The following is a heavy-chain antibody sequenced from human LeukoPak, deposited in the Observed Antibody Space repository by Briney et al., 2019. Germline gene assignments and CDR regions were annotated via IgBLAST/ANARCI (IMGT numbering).Heavy chain of an antibody. Sequence: EGSLRLSCAASGFTFDDYAKHWVRQAPGKSLEWISLISGDGGSTYYADSVKGRFTISRDNSKNSLYLQMNSLRTEDTALYYCAKDKHYDSSGYYPYWGQGTLVTVSS. CDR2: ISGDGGST. CDR3: AKDKHYDSSGYYPY. D-gene: IGHD3-22*01. V-gene: IGHV3-43*02. CDR1: GFTFDDYA. J-gene: IGHJ4*02.